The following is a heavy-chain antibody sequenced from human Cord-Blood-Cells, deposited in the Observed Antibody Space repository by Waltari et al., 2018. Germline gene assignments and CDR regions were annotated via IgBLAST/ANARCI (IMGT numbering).Heavy chain of an antibody. CDR3: ARDGVVDYFDY. V-gene: IGHV3-30-3*01. J-gene: IGHJ4*02. CDR1: GFTFSSYA. D-gene: IGHD3-16*01. Sequence: QVQLVESGGGVVQPGRSLRLSCAASGFTFSSYAMHWVRQAPGKGLEWVEVISYDGSNKYYADSVKGRFTISRDNSKNTLYLQMNSLRAEDTAVYYCARDGVVDYFDYWGQGTLVTVSS. CDR2: ISYDGSNK.